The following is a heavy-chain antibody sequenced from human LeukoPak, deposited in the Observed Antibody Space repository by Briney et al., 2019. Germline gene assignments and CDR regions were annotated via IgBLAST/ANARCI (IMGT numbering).Heavy chain of an antibody. D-gene: IGHD3-10*01. CDR2: ISSSGITV. Sequence: PGGSLRLSCAASGFTFSSYSMNWVRQAPGQGLEWVSYISSSGITVYSADSVQGRFTISRDNSKNTLYLQMNSLRAEDTAVYYCAKSGYRGFGELWGQGTLVTVSS. CDR1: GFTFSSYS. CDR3: AKSGYRGFGEL. J-gene: IGHJ4*02. V-gene: IGHV3-48*01.